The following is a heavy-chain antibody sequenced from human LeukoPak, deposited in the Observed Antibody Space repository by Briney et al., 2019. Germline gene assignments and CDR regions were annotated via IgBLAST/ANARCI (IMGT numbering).Heavy chain of an antibody. CDR2: MYYSGST. CDR1: GGSISSYY. CDR3: ARLDDYVWGSYRLSLNAFDI. D-gene: IGHD3-16*02. Sequence: SETLSLICTVSGGSISSYYWSWIRQPPGKGLEWIGYMYYSGSTNYNPSLKSRVTISVDTSKNQFSLKLSSVTAADTAVYYCARLDDYVWGSYRLSLNAFDIWGQGTMVTVSS. J-gene: IGHJ3*02. V-gene: IGHV4-59*08.